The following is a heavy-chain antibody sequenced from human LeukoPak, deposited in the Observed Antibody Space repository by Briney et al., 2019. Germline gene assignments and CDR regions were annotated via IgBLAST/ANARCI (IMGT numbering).Heavy chain of an antibody. D-gene: IGHD1-14*01. CDR2: ISSSSSYI. CDR1: GFTFSSYS. V-gene: IGHV3-21*01. CDR3: ARDRIAGIDY. Sequence: PGGSLRLSCAASGFTFSSYSSSISSSSSYIYYADSVKGRFTISRDNAKNSLYLQMNSPRAEDTAVYYCARDRIAGIDYWGQGTLVTVSS. J-gene: IGHJ4*02.